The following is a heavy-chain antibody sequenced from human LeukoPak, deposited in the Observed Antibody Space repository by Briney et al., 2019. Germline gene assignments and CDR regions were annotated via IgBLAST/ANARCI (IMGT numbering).Heavy chain of an antibody. D-gene: IGHD6-25*01. CDR3: ARTARLPNS. Sequence: SETLSLTCTVSGTSITSSYWSWIRQPPGRGLEHIGYIYYTGVTNYSPSLKSRVTMSLDTSKNQFSLRLTSVTAADTAIYYCARTARLPNSWGQGTLVTVSS. CDR1: GTSITSSY. V-gene: IGHV4-59*01. J-gene: IGHJ4*02. CDR2: IYYTGVT.